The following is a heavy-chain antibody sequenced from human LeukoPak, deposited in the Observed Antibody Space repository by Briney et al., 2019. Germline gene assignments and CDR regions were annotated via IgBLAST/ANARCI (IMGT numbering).Heavy chain of an antibody. D-gene: IGHD1-26*01. V-gene: IGHV5-51*01. Sequence: GESLKISCKGSGYSFTSYWIGWVRQMPGKGLEWMGIIYPGDSDTRYSPSFQGQVTISADKSISTAYLQWSSLKASDTAMYYWASNKGLYSGSYYGFDYWGQGTLVTVSS. CDR3: ASNKGLYSGSYYGFDY. J-gene: IGHJ4*02. CDR1: GYSFTSYW. CDR2: IYPGDSDT.